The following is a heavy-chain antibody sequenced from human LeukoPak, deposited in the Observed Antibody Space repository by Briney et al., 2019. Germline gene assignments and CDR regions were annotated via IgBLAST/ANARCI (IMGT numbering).Heavy chain of an antibody. J-gene: IGHJ5*02. CDR1: GGSISSSAYY. Sequence: KTSETLSLTCIISGGSISSSAYYWGWIRQPPGKGLEWIGTIYYTGNTYYNPSLQSRVTISVDTSKNQFSLKLSSVTAADTAVYYCARGCDILTGYCRDNWFDPWGQGTLVTVSS. D-gene: IGHD3-9*01. V-gene: IGHV4-39*07. CDR2: IYYTGNT. CDR3: ARGCDILTGYCRDNWFDP.